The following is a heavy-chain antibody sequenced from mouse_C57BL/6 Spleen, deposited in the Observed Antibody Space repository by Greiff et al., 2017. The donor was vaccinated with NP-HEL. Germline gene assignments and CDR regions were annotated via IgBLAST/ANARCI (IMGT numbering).Heavy chain of an antibody. Sequence: QVQLQQPGAELVMPGASVKLSCKASGYTFTSYWMHWVKQRPGQGLEWIGEIDPSDSYTNYNQKFKGKSTLTVDKSSSTAYMQLSRLTSEDSAVYYCVPYGIWYFDVWGTGTTVTVSS. J-gene: IGHJ1*03. CDR2: IDPSDSYT. D-gene: IGHD1-1*01. CDR3: VPYGIWYFDV. V-gene: IGHV1-69*01. CDR1: GYTFTSYW.